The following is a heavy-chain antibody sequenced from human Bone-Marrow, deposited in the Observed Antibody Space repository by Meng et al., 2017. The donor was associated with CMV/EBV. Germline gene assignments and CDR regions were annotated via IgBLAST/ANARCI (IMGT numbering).Heavy chain of an antibody. J-gene: IGHJ6*02. CDR1: GFTFSSYS. CDR2: INHSGGT. V-gene: IGHV4-34*01. D-gene: IGHD3-3*01. CDR3: ARGTYYDFWSGYLRYGMDV. Sequence: ESLKISCAASGFTFSSYSMNWVRQAPGKGLEWIGEINHSGGTNYNPSLKSRVTISVDTSKNQFSLKLSSVTAADTAVYYCARGTYYDFWSGYLRYGMDVWGQGTTVTVSS.